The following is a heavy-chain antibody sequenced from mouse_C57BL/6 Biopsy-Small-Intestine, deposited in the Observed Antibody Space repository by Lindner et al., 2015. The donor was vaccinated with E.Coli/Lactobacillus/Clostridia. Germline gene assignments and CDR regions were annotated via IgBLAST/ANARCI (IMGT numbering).Heavy chain of an antibody. V-gene: IGHV14-1*01. Sequence: VQLQESGAEPVRPGASVKLSCTASGFNIKDYFMHWVKQRPEQGLEWIGRIGPEDGDTEYAPKFQGKATMTADTSSNTAYLQLSSLTSEDTAVYYCTKGDDGLFANWGQGTLVTVSA. J-gene: IGHJ3*01. CDR3: TKGDDGLFAN. D-gene: IGHD2-3*01. CDR1: GFNIKDYF. CDR2: IGPEDGDT.